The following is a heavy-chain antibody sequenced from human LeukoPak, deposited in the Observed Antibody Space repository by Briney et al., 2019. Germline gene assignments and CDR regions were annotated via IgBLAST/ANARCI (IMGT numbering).Heavy chain of an antibody. Sequence: GGSLRLSCAASGFTFSSYAMSWVRQAPGKGLEWVSAISGSGGSTNYADSVKGRFTISRDNSKNTLYLQMNSLRAEDTAVYYCANPPNLYGGNPDISWGQGTLVTVSS. CDR1: GFTFSSYA. CDR3: ANPPNLYGGNPDIS. D-gene: IGHD4-23*01. CDR2: ISGSGGST. V-gene: IGHV3-23*01. J-gene: IGHJ4*02.